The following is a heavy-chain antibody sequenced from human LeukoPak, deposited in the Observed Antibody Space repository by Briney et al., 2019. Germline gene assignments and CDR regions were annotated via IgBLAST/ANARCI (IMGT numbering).Heavy chain of an antibody. CDR1: GGSISSSSYS. CDR2: IYYSGST. J-gene: IGHJ4*02. Sequence: SETLSLTCTVSGGSISSSSYSWGWIRQPPGKGLEWIGSIYYSGSTYYNPSLKSRVTISVDTSKNQFSLKLSSVTAADTAVYYCARHSSSWYYLLDYWGQGTLVTVSS. D-gene: IGHD6-13*01. CDR3: ARHSSSWYYLLDY. V-gene: IGHV4-39*01.